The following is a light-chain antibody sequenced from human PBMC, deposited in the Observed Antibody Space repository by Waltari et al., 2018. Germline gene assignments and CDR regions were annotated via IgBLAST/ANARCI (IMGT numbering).Light chain of an antibody. J-gene: IGLJ3*02. CDR1: SGDIGGSDF. CDR3: SSSSINSVFL. Sequence: QSALTQPASVSASPGQSITIPCTGTSGDIGGSDFVSWYQHHPGRAPKVLIFDVNHRPSGISERFSASKSGNTASLTISGLQAEDDADYYCSSSSINSVFLFGGGTKVTVL. CDR2: DVN. V-gene: IGLV2-14*01.